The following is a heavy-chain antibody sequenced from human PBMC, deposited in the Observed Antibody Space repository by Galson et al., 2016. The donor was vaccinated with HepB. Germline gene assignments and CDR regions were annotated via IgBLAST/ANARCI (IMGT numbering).Heavy chain of an antibody. CDR3: ATARRRVLSRFGEGAYGRFDY. CDR1: EYTLTELS. Sequence: SVKVSCKVSEYTLTELSMHWVRQAPGKGLEWMGGFDPEDGETIYAQKFQGRVTMTEDTSADTAYMELSSLRSEDTAVYYCATARRRVLSRFGEGAYGRFDYWGRGTLVTVSS. D-gene: IGHD3-10*01. J-gene: IGHJ4*02. V-gene: IGHV1-24*01. CDR2: FDPEDGET.